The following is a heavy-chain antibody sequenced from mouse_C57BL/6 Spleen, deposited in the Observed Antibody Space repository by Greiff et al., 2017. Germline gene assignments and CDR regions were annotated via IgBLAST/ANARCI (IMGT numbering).Heavy chain of an antibody. V-gene: IGHV1-64*01. D-gene: IGHD2-1*01. Sequence: QVQLQQPGAELVKPGASVKLSCKASGYTFTSYWMHWVKQRPGQGLEWIGMIHPNSGSTNYNEKFKSKATLTVDKSSSTAYMQLSSLTSEDSAVYYCARDYGNHCFDYWGQGTTLTVSS. J-gene: IGHJ2*01. CDR1: GYTFTSYW. CDR2: IHPNSGST. CDR3: ARDYGNHCFDY.